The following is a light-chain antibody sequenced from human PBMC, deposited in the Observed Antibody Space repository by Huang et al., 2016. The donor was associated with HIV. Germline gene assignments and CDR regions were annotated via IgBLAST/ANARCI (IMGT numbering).Light chain of an antibody. J-gene: IGKJ5*01. CDR1: QSISTY. CDR3: QQSYSALSS. V-gene: IGKV1-39*01. CDR2: CAS. Sequence: IQMTQSPTSLSASVGDRVSIACRASQSISTYLNWYQQKPGKAPKLLISCASALHSGVPSRFSGSGSGTDFTLTIRGLQLDDFATYYCQQSYSALSSFGPGTRL.